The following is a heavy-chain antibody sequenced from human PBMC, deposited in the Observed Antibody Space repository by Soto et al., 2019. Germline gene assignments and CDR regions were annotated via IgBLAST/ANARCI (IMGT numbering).Heavy chain of an antibody. D-gene: IGHD5-18*01. V-gene: IGHV4-30-4*01. CDR1: GGSISSGDYY. CDR2: IYYSGST. Sequence: QVQLQESGPGLVKPSQTLSLTCTVSGGSISSGDYYWSWIRQPPGKGLEWIGYIYYSGSTYYNPSLKMRVTISVDTSKNQFSLKLSSVTAADTAVYYCARENRGYSYGSSYYYYYGMDVWGQGTTVTVSS. J-gene: IGHJ6*02. CDR3: ARENRGYSYGSSYYYYYGMDV.